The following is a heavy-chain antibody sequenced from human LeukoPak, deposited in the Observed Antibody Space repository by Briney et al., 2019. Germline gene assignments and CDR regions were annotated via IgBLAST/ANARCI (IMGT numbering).Heavy chain of an antibody. V-gene: IGHV3-7*03. CDR3: ARRYFDY. Sequence: TGGSLRLSCAASGFTFSSYWMQWVRQAPGKGLEWVANIKRDGSEKYYADSVKGRFIISRDNAKNAPYLQMSSLRAEDTAIYYCARRYFDYWGQGTLVTVSS. CDR2: IKRDGSEK. CDR1: GFTFSSYW. J-gene: IGHJ4*02.